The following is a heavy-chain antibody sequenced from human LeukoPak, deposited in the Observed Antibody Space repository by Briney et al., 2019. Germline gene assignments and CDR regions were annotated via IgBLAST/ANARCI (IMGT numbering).Heavy chain of an antibody. CDR3: ARHYGP. CDR2: IYYSGST. CDR1: GGSISSSY. V-gene: IGHV4-39*01. J-gene: IGHJ5*02. Sequence: SETLSLTCTVSGGSISSSYWGWIRQPPGKGLEWIGSIYYSGSTYYNPSLKSRVTISVDTSKNQFSLKLSSVTAADTAVYYCARHYGPWGQGTLVTVSS. D-gene: IGHD3-10*01.